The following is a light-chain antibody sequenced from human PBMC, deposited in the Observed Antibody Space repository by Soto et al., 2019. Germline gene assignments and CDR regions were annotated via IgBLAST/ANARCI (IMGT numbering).Light chain of an antibody. CDR3: QQHGRSPIT. J-gene: IGKJ5*01. V-gene: IGKV3-20*01. CDR1: QSVSSH. Sequence: EIVVTQSPATVSVSTGARAPVSCRASQSVSSHLAWYQHKPGQTPRLLISGASKRATGIPDRFRGSGSGTDFTLTITRLEPEDFAVYYCQQHGRSPITFGQGTRLEIK. CDR2: GAS.